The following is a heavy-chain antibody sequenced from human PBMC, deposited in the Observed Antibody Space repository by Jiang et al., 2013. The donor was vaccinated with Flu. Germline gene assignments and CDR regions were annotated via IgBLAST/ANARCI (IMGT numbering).Heavy chain of an antibody. Sequence: PSETLSLTCTASGGSISSYYWSWIRAAPGKGLEWIGYIYYSGSTNYNPSLKSRVTISVDTSKNQFSLKLSSVTAADTAVYYCARWSRKYSSVYYFDYWGQGTLVTVSS. CDR2: IYYSGST. CDR3: ARWSRKYSSVYYFDY. D-gene: IGHD6-25*01. CDR1: GGSISSYY. V-gene: IGHV4-59*01. J-gene: IGHJ4*02.